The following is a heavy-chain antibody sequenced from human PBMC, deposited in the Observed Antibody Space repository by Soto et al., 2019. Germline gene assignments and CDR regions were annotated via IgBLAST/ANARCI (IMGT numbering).Heavy chain of an antibody. CDR3: ARRYGSAIDY. J-gene: IGHJ4*02. V-gene: IGHV4-59*08. D-gene: IGHD1-26*01. Sequence: TLSLTCTVSGGTISSWYWSWIRQPPGKGLEWIGYIYYSGSTNCNPSLKSRVTISVDTSKNQFSLKLSSVTAADTAVYYCARRYGSAIDYWGQGTRVTVSS. CDR1: GGTISSWY. CDR2: IYYSGST.